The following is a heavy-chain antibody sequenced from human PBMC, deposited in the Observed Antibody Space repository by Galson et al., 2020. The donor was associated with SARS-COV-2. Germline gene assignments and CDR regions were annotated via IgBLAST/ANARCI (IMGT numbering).Heavy chain of an antibody. V-gene: IGHV3-9*01. CDR1: GFTFDDYA. CDR3: AKDIYPIAVAGSYFDY. CDR2: ISWNSGSI. D-gene: IGHD6-19*01. Sequence: GGSLRLSCAASGFTFDDYAMHWVRQVPGKGLEWVSGISWNSGSIGYADSVKGRFTISRDNAKNSLYLQMNSLRAEDTALYYCAKDIYPIAVAGSYFDYWGQGTLVTVSA. J-gene: IGHJ4*02.